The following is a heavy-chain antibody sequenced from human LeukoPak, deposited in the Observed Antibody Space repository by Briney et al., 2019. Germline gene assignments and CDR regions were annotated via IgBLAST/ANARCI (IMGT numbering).Heavy chain of an antibody. D-gene: IGHD4-23*01. CDR2: IVSDGSNT. J-gene: IGHJ4*02. Sequence: GGSLRLSCAASGFTFSSYWMNWVRQVPGKGLVWVSRIVSDGSNTNYADSVKGRFTISRDNAKNTLYLQINGLRVEDTAVYYCARGRPHGNDYWGQGTLVTVSS. V-gene: IGHV3-74*01. CDR1: GFTFSSYW. CDR3: ARGRPHGNDY.